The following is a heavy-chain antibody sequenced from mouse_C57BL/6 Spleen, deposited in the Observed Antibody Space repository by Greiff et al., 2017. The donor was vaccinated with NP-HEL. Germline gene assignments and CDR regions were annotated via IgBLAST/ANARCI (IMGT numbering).Heavy chain of an antibody. D-gene: IGHD2-4*01. CDR3: AKDDDLYFDY. CDR2: IYPGDGDT. Sequence: VQLQQSGPELVKPGASVKISCKASGYAFSSSWMNWVKQRPGKGLEWIGRIYPGDGDTNYNGKFKGKAKMTADKSTSTAYMQLSSLKSEDSAVYFYAKDDDLYFDYWGQGTTLTVSS. CDR1: GYAFSSSW. V-gene: IGHV1-82*01. J-gene: IGHJ2*01.